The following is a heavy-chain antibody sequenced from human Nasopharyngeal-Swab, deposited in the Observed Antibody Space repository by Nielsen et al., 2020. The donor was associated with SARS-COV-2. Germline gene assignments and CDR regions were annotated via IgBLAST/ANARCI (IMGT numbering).Heavy chain of an antibody. CDR3: ARDVTPERLGSMDV. Sequence: ESLKISCIVSGGSISFYYWSWIRQPPGKGLEWTGYIYYSGSTNYNPSLKSRVTISVDTSKNQFSLNLSSVTAADTAVYYCARDVTPERLGSMDVWGQGTTVTVSS. D-gene: IGHD2-21*02. CDR2: IYYSGST. V-gene: IGHV4-59*01. J-gene: IGHJ6*02. CDR1: GGSISFYY.